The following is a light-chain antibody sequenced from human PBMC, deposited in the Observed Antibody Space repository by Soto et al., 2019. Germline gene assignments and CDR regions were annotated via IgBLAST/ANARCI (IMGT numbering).Light chain of an antibody. CDR2: NHN. V-gene: IGLV1-44*01. CDR1: DSNIGTYA. J-gene: IGLJ3*02. Sequence: QPVLTQPPSASGTPGQRVTISCSGSDSNIGTYAVNWYQQLPGTAPKLLIYNHNQRPSGVPGRFSGSKSGTSASLAISGLQSEDEADYYGAAWDDGLNAWVFGGGTKLTVL. CDR3: AAWDDGLNAWV.